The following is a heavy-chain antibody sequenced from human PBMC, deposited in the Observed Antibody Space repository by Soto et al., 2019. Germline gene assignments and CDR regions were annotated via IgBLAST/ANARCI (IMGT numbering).Heavy chain of an antibody. CDR2: INPSGDST. CDR1: GYTFSSYY. V-gene: IGHV1-46*01. D-gene: IGHD1-26*01. Sequence: ASVKVSCKASGYTFSSYYMHWVRQAPGQGLEWMGVINPSGDSTSYAQKFQGRVTITRDTSTSTLFMELSSLRSEDTAVYFCARDWEFGYWGQGSLVTVSA. J-gene: IGHJ4*02. CDR3: ARDWEFGY.